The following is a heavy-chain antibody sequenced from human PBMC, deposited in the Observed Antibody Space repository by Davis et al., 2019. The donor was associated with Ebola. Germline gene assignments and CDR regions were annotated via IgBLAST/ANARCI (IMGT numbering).Heavy chain of an antibody. D-gene: IGHD3-3*01. Sequence: ASLMVSCKAAAYTFTSYGISWVRQAPGQGLEWMGWISAYNGNTNYAQKPQGRVTMTTDTSTRTAYMGLRSLRSDDTAVYYCARDNTYYDFWSGYYTSVGFGMDVWGQGTTVTVSS. CDR3: ARDNTYYDFWSGYYTSVGFGMDV. J-gene: IGHJ6*02. CDR2: ISAYNGNT. CDR1: AYTFTSYG. V-gene: IGHV1-18*01.